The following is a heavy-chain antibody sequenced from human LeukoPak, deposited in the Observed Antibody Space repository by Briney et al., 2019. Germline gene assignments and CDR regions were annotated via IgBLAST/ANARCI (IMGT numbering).Heavy chain of an antibody. CDR1: GDTFTSYG. CDR3: ARAGPNPVYYGMDV. Sequence: APVKVSCKASGDTFTSYGVDGVRQAPGQWLEWMGCISAYNGNTNYAQKLQGRVAMTTDTSTSTAYMELRSLRSDDTAVYYCARAGPNPVYYGMDVWGQGTTVTVSS. CDR2: ISAYNGNT. V-gene: IGHV1-18*01. J-gene: IGHJ6*02. D-gene: IGHD4/OR15-4a*01.